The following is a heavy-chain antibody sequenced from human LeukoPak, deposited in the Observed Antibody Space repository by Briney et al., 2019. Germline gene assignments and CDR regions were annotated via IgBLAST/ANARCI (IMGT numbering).Heavy chain of an antibody. CDR3: ARGWGIVVVVAAANWFDP. CDR2: INPSGGST. CDR1: GYTFTSYY. J-gene: IGHJ5*02. D-gene: IGHD2-15*01. Sequence: GASVKVSCKASGYTFTSYYTHWVRQAPGQGLEWMGIINPSGGSTSYAQKFQGRVTMTRDTSTSTVYMELSSLRSEDTAVYYCARGWGIVVVVAAANWFDPWGQGTLVTVSS. V-gene: IGHV1-46*01.